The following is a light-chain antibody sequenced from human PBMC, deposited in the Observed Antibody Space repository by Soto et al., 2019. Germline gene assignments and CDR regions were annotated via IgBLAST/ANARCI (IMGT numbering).Light chain of an antibody. J-gene: IGLJ1*01. V-gene: IGLV2-14*01. Sequence: QSVLTQPASVSGSPGQSITVSCTGTASDVGGYNYVSWYQQHPGKAPKLMIHAVSNRPSGISSRFSGSKSGNTASLTISGLQSEQEADYFCCSYTSRTTYVFGTGTKVAV. CDR3: CSYTSRTTYV. CDR1: ASDVGGYNY. CDR2: AVS.